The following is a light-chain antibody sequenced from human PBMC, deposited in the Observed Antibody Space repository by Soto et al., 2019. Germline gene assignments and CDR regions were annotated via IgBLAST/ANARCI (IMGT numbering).Light chain of an antibody. V-gene: IGKV3-20*01. CDR2: GAS. J-gene: IGKJ5*01. CDR3: QQYGSSPSIT. Sequence: EIVLTQFPGTLSLSPGERATLSCRASQSVTSSYLAWDQQKPGQAPRLLIYGASSRATGIPDRFSGSASGTDFTLTISRLEPEDFAVYYCQQYGSSPSITFGQGTRLEIK. CDR1: QSVTSSY.